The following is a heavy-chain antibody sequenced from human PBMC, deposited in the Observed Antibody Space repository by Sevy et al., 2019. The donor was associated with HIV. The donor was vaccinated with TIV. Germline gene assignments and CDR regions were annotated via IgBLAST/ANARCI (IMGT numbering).Heavy chain of an antibody. D-gene: IGHD6-19*01. V-gene: IGHV1-69*06. CDR3: ARVGSGWYREDYYYYMDV. CDR1: GGTFSSYA. J-gene: IGHJ6*03. CDR2: IIPIFGKA. Sequence: ASVKVSCKASGGTFSSYAISWVRQAPGQGLEWMGGIIPIFGKANYAQKFQGRVTITADKSTSTAYMELSSLRSEDTDVYYCARVGSGWYREDYYYYMDVWGKGTTVTVSS.